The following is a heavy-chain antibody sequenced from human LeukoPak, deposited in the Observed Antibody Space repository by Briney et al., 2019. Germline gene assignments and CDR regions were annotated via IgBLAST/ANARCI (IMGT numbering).Heavy chain of an antibody. Sequence: RPGGSLRLSCAASGFTFDDYGMSWVRQAPGKGLEWVPGINWNGGSTGYADSVKGRFTISRDNAKNSLYLQMNSLRAEDTALYYCARDWPDYYGSGSTVDYWGQGTLVTVSS. CDR1: GFTFDDYG. D-gene: IGHD3-10*01. CDR2: INWNGGST. J-gene: IGHJ4*02. CDR3: ARDWPDYYGSGSTVDY. V-gene: IGHV3-20*04.